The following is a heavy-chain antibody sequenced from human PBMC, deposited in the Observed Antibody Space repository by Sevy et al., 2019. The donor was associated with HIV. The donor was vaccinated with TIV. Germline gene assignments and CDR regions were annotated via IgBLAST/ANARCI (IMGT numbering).Heavy chain of an antibody. D-gene: IGHD6-19*01. V-gene: IGHV3-9*01. CDR1: GFTFDDYA. CDR2: ISWNSGSI. Sequence: GGSLRLSCAASGFTFDDYAMHWVRQAPGKGLEWVSGISWNSGSIGYADSVKGRFTISRDNAKNSLYLQMNSLRAEDTALYYCASGGWPRPFDYWGQGTLVTLSS. CDR3: ASGGWPRPFDY. J-gene: IGHJ4*01.